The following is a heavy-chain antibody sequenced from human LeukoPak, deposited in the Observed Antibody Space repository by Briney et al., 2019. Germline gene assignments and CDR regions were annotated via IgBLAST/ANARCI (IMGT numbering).Heavy chain of an antibody. CDR3: AKDSLAYCGGDCRTYNYYYMDV. V-gene: IGHV3-23*01. Sequence: GGSLRLSCAASGFTFSSYAMSWVRQAPGKGLEWVSAISGSGGSTYYADSVKGRFTISRDNSKNTLYLQMSSLRGEDTAVYYCAKDSLAYCGGDCRTYNYYYMDVWGKGTTVTVSS. D-gene: IGHD2-21*02. CDR1: GFTFSSYA. J-gene: IGHJ6*03. CDR2: ISGSGGST.